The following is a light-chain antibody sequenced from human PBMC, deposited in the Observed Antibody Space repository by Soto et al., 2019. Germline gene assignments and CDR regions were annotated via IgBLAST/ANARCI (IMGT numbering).Light chain of an antibody. CDR1: SSDVDDYNY. CDR2: DVT. CDR3: CSYAGGYVFEVI. Sequence: QSALTQPRSVSGSPGQSVTISCTGTSSDVDDYNYVSWYQQHPDTAPKLMIYDVTKRPSGVPDRFSGSKSGNTASLTISGLQAEDEADYYCCSYAGGYVFEVIFGGGTKVPS. J-gene: IGLJ2*01. V-gene: IGLV2-11*01.